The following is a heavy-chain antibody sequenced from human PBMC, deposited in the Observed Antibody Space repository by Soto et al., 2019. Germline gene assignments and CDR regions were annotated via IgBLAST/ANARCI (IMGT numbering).Heavy chain of an antibody. D-gene: IGHD1-7*01. CDR1: GYIFSSYG. J-gene: IGHJ4*02. V-gene: IGHV1-18*01. CDR2: TSAYNAAT. CDR3: AREVTGTTQETADY. Sequence: ASVKVSCKASGYIFSSYGITWVRQAPGQGLEWMGWTSAYNAATNYAQKLQGRVTMTTDTSTSTAYMELRSLTSDDTAVYYCAREVTGTTQETADYWGQGTLVTVSS.